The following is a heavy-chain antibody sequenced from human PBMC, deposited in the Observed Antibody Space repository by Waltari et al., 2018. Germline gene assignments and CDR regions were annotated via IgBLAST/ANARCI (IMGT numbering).Heavy chain of an antibody. CDR1: GGSISSYY. V-gene: IGHV4-59*01. D-gene: IGHD6-19*01. CDR2: IYYSGST. J-gene: IGHJ4*02. Sequence: QVQLQESGPGLVKPSETLSLTCTVSGGSISSYYWSWIRQPPGKGLEWIGYIYYSGSTNYNPSLKSRVTISVDTSKNQFSLKLSSVTAADTAVYYCAREMIGAVAGMPLDYWGQGTLVTVSS. CDR3: AREMIGAVAGMPLDY.